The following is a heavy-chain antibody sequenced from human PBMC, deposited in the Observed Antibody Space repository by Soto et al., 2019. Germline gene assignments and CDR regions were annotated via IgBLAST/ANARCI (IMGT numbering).Heavy chain of an antibody. D-gene: IGHD2-2*01. J-gene: IGHJ4*02. CDR1: GVSFSGYA. Sequence: SVKVSCKASGVSFSGYAFSWVRQAPGQGLEWMGGIMPLFGKPDYAQKFQGRVTITADESTSTTYMELSSLRSEDTTLYFCASASSTSWLYYFDYWGQGTRVTVSS. CDR3: ASASSTSWLYYFDY. CDR2: IMPLFGKP. V-gene: IGHV1-69*13.